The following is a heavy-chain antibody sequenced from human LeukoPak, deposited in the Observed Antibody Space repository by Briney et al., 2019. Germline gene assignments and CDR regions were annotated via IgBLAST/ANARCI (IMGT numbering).Heavy chain of an antibody. CDR2: IIPIFGTA. CDR3: ARTSYDYVWGSYRLFDY. V-gene: IGHV1-69*13. Sequence: SVKVSCKASGGTFSSYAISWVRQAPGQGLEWMGGIIPIFGTANYAQKFQGRVTITADESTSTACMELSSLRSEDTAVYYCARTSYDYVWGSYRLFDYWGQGTLVTVSS. CDR1: GGTFSSYA. D-gene: IGHD3-16*02. J-gene: IGHJ4*02.